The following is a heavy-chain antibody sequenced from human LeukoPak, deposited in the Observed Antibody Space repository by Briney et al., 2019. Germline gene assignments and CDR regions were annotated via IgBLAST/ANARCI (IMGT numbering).Heavy chain of an antibody. D-gene: IGHD6-13*01. V-gene: IGHV1-2*04. J-gene: IGHJ5*02. Sequence: ASVKVSCKASGYTFTGYYMHWVRQAPGQGLEWMGWINPNSGGTNYAQKFQGWVTMTRVTSISTAYMEPSRLRSDDTAVYYCAREVDSSSWYRGNWFDPWGQGTLVTVSS. CDR3: AREVDSSSWYRGNWFDP. CDR2: INPNSGGT. CDR1: GYTFTGYY.